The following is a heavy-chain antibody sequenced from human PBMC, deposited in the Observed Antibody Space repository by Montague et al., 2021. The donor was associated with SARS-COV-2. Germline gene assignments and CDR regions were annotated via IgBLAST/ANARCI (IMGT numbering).Heavy chain of an antibody. Sequence: SETLSLTCAVYGGSLSGYYWSWIRQPPGEGLEWIAEISHSGSTSYNPSLKIRVTISVDTSKNKFSLKLSSATAADTAVYYCARVPHRLLIDPRFYGMDVWGQGTTVTVSS. CDR3: ARVPHRLLIDPRFYGMDV. D-gene: IGHD2-2*01. CDR1: GGSLSGYY. V-gene: IGHV4-34*01. CDR2: ISHSGST. J-gene: IGHJ6*02.